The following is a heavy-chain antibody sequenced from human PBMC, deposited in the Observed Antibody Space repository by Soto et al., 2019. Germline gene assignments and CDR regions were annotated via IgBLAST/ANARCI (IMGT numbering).Heavy chain of an antibody. V-gene: IGHV1-69*02. Sequence: GASVKVSCKASRGTFNSYTIAWVRQAPGQGLEWMGRIIPILDIANYAQNFQGRVTITADKSTSTAYMELSSLRSEDTALYYCARGKAGRPWWFDPWGQGTQVTVSS. CDR2: IIPILDIA. CDR1: RGTFNSYT. CDR3: ARGKAGRPWWFDP. D-gene: IGHD6-6*01. J-gene: IGHJ5*02.